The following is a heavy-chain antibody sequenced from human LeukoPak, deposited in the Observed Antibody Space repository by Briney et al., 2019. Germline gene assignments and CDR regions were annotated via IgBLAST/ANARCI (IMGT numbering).Heavy chain of an antibody. D-gene: IGHD3-22*01. CDR2: IIPILGIA. CDR3: ARDRSSGYYSPGVY. CDR1: GGTFSSYT. J-gene: IGHJ4*02. V-gene: IGHV1-69*10. Sequence: SVTVSCKASGGTFSSYTIRWVRQAPGQGLEWMGRIIPILGIANYAQKFQGRVTITADKSTSTAYMELSSLRSEDPAVYYCARDRSSGYYSPGVYWGQGTLVTVSS.